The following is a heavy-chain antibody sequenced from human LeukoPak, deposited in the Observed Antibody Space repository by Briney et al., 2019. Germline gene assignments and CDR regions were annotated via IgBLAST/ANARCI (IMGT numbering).Heavy chain of an antibody. Sequence: GASVKVSCKASGYTFTSYDINWVRQATGQGLEWMGWMNPNSGNTGYAQKLQGRVTMTTDTSTSTAYMELRSLRSDDTVVYYCARDVVVVPAADLFDPGGQGTLVTVSS. V-gene: IGHV1-8*01. CDR3: ARDVVVVPAADLFDP. CDR2: MNPNSGNT. D-gene: IGHD2-2*01. CDR1: GYTFTSYD. J-gene: IGHJ5*02.